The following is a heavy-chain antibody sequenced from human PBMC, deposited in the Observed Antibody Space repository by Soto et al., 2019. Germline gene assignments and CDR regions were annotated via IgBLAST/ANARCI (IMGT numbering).Heavy chain of an antibody. Sequence: GGSLRLSSAASGFSYSSYSMNWVRKATGKGLEWVSYISDSSTTIYYAESVKGRFTISRDNAKNSLYLQMNGLRADDTAVYYCARGDDYDTSGPFSDAFDIWGQGTMVTVSS. CDR3: ARGDDYDTSGPFSDAFDI. CDR2: ISDSSTTI. J-gene: IGHJ3*02. CDR1: GFSYSSYS. V-gene: IGHV3-48*04. D-gene: IGHD3-22*01.